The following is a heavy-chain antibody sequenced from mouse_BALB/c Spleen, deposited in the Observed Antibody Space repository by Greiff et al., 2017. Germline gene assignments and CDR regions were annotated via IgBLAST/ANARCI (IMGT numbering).Heavy chain of an antibody. CDR3: TRDTTALEGFAY. D-gene: IGHD1-2*01. V-gene: IGHV6-6*02. CDR2: IRLKSNNYAT. J-gene: IGHJ3*01. Sequence: EVKLMESGGGLVQPGGSMKLSCVASGFTFSNYWMNWVRQSPEKGLEWVAEIRLKSNNYATHYAESVKGRFTISRDDSKSSVYLQMNNLRAEDTGIYYCTRDTTALEGFAYWGQGTLVTVSA. CDR1: GFTFSNYW.